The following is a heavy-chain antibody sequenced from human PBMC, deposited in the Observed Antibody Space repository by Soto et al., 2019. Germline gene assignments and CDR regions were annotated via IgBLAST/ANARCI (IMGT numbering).Heavy chain of an antibody. CDR3: AARIHAVSRLTMDS. J-gene: IGHJ4*02. D-gene: IGHD2-8*01. CDR1: GFTFSNYW. V-gene: IGHV3-7*01. CDR2: INQDESEK. Sequence: EVQLVESGGDLVQPGESLRLSCAASGFTFSNYWTSWVRQVPGEGLQWVANINQDESEKYYVDSVKGRFTISRDNAKNSLYLQMNSLRVEDTGRYYCAARIHAVSRLTMDSWGQGTLVTVSS.